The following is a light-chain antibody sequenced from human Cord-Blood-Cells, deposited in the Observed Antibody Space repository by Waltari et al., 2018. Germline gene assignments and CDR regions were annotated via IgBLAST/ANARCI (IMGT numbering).Light chain of an antibody. V-gene: IGLV3-1*01. CDR3: QAWDSSSLV. Sequence: SYELTQPPSVSVSPGQTASITCSGDKLGDKYACWYQQKPGQSPVLVICQDSKRPSGIPDRVSGSNAGNTATLTIGGTQAMDEADYYCQAWDSSSLVFGGGTKLTVL. J-gene: IGLJ2*01. CDR1: KLGDKY. CDR2: QDS.